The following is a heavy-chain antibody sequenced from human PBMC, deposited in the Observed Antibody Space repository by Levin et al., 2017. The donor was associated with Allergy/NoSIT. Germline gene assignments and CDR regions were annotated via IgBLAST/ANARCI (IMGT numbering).Heavy chain of an antibody. D-gene: IGHD6-6*01. V-gene: IGHV3-49*03. J-gene: IGHJ5*02. Sequence: GGSLRLSCSASGFTFGDYAMSWFRQAPGKGLEWVAFLRSNRHGGTSEYAASVRGRFIISRDDSKSIAYLQMNSLKIEDTAVYYCTRDLAARHWFDPWGQGTLVTVSS. CDR2: LRSNRHGGTS. CDR3: TRDLAARHWFDP. CDR1: GFTFGDYA.